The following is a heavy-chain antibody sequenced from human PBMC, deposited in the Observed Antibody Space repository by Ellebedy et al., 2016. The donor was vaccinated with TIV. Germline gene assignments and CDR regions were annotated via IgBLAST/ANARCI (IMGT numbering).Heavy chain of an antibody. CDR1: GFIFTNYW. Sequence: PGGSLRLSCTTFGFIFTNYWMSWVRQAPGKGLEWVANIKQDGSETYYVDSVEGRFTISRDNAKKSVYLQMNSLRAEDMAVYYCARFAVPSFNGNYYNDAFDIWGQGTMVTVSS. CDR2: IKQDGSET. V-gene: IGHV3-7*01. D-gene: IGHD1-26*01. CDR3: ARFAVPSFNGNYYNDAFDI. J-gene: IGHJ3*02.